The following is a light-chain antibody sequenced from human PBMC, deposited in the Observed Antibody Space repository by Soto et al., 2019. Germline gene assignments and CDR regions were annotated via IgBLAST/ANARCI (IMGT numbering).Light chain of an antibody. CDR3: QQYGSSPPVT. V-gene: IGKV3-20*01. J-gene: IGKJ2*01. CDR2: GAS. CDR1: QTISSNS. Sequence: EIVLTQSPGTLSLSPGERATLSCRASQTISSNSLAWYQQKPGQAPRLLIYGASSRATGIPDRFSGSGSGTDFTLTISRLEPEDFAVYYCQQYGSSPPVTFGQGTELEIK.